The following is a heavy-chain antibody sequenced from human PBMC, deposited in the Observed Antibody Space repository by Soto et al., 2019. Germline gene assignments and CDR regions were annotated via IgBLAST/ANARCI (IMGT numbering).Heavy chain of an antibody. CDR2: IIPIFGTT. CDR3: ARGGATLVQGVLRTGYYGMDV. Sequence: QVQLVQSGAEVKKPGSSVKVSCKASGGTFSSYAISWVRQAPGQGLEWMGGIIPIFGTTNYAQKFQGRVTITADESTTIAYMELSSLGSEDTAVYYCARGGATLVQGVLRTGYYGMDVWGQGTTVTVSS. CDR1: GGTFSSYA. D-gene: IGHD3-10*01. J-gene: IGHJ6*02. V-gene: IGHV1-69*01.